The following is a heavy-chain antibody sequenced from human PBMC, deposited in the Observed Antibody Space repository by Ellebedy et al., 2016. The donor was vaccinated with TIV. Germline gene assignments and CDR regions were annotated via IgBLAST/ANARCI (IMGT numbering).Heavy chain of an antibody. CDR2: ISYDGSSE. Sequence: GESLKISCAASGFTFSDYGMHWVRQAPGKGLEWLAVISYDGSSEYYADSVKGRFTISRDNSRNTLYLQMISLRTEDTAVYYCAKGRGSNSHRFWFFDLWGRGTLVTVSS. CDR3: AKGRGSNSHRFWFFDL. V-gene: IGHV3-30*18. CDR1: GFTFSDYG. J-gene: IGHJ2*01. D-gene: IGHD3-16*01.